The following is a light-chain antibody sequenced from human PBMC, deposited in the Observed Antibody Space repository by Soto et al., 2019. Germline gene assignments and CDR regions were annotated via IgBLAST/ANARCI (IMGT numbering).Light chain of an antibody. J-gene: IGKJ2*01. Sequence: PGERATLSCRASQSVSSSYLAWYQQKPGQAPRLLIYGASSRATGIPDRFSGSGSGTDFTLTISRLEPEDFAVYYCQQYGSSPYTFGLGTKLEIK. CDR3: QQYGSSPYT. CDR1: QSVSSSY. V-gene: IGKV3-20*01. CDR2: GAS.